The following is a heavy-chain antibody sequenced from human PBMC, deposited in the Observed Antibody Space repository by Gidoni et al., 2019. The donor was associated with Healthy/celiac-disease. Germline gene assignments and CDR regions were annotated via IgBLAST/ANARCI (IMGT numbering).Heavy chain of an antibody. CDR3: ARVRYPYYFDY. Sequence: QVQLQQWGAGLLKPSETLSLTCAVYGGSFSGYYWSWIRQPPGKGLEWIGEINHSGSTNYNPSLKSRVTISVDTSKNQFSLKLSSVTAADTAVYYCARVRYPYYFDYWGQGTLVTVSS. J-gene: IGHJ4*02. CDR2: INHSGST. V-gene: IGHV4-34*01. D-gene: IGHD3-9*01. CDR1: GGSFSGYY.